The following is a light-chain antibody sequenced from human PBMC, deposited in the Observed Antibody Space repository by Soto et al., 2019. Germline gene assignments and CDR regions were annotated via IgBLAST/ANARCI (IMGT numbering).Light chain of an antibody. V-gene: IGKV1-13*02. J-gene: IGKJ4*01. CDR3: QQCSSYPLT. CDR1: QAISSD. Sequence: AILLTQSPSSLSASEGDRVTITCRASQAISSDLVWYQQTPGKGPKLLIYDASNMESGVPSRFSGSGSGTEFTLTISSLQPEDFVAYFCQQCSSYPLTFGGGTTLDIK. CDR2: DAS.